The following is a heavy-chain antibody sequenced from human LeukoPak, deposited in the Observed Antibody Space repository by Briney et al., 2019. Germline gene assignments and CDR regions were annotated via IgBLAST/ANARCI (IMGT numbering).Heavy chain of an antibody. J-gene: IGHJ4*02. Sequence: SETLSLTCTVSGGSISSYYWSWIRQPPGKGLEWIGEINHSGSTNYNPSLKSRVTISVDTSKNQFSLKLSSVTAADTAVYYCARGSYDSSGLHFDYWGQGTLVTVSS. CDR2: INHSGST. CDR3: ARGSYDSSGLHFDY. V-gene: IGHV4-34*01. CDR1: GGSISSYY. D-gene: IGHD3-22*01.